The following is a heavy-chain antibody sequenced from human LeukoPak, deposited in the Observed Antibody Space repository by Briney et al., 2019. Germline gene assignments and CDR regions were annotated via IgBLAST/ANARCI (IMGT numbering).Heavy chain of an antibody. CDR2: IYYSGST. J-gene: IGHJ4*02. CDR1: GGSIRSYY. D-gene: IGHD6-19*01. V-gene: IGHV4-59*12. CDR3: ARVSSGWGFDY. Sequence: SETLSLTCTVSGGSIRSYYWSWIRQPPGKGLEWIAYIYYSGSTNYNPSLKSRVTISVDTSKNQFSLKLSSVTAADTAVYYCARVSSGWGFDYWGQGTLVTVSS.